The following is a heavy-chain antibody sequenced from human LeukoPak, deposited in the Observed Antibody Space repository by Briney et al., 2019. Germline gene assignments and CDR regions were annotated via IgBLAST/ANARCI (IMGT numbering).Heavy chain of an antibody. CDR1: GGSISSYY. CDR2: IYYSGST. V-gene: IGHV4-59*12. J-gene: IGHJ4*02. Sequence: SETLSLTCTVSGGSISSYYWSWIRQPPGKGLEWIGYIYYSGSTYYNPSLKSRVTISVDTSKNQFSLKLSSVTAADTAVYYCASEHRGYSYGLNYYFDYWGQGTLVTVSS. CDR3: ASEHRGYSYGLNYYFDY. D-gene: IGHD5-18*01.